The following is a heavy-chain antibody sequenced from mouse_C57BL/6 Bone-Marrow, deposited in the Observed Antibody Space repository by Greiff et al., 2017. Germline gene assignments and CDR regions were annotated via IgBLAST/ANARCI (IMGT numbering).Heavy chain of an antibody. CDR3: ARELLHDGSSSYYFDY. D-gene: IGHD1-1*01. J-gene: IGHJ2*01. Sequence: EVQLVESGGDLVKPGGSLKLSCAASGFTFSSYGMSWVRQTPDKRLEWVATISSGGGYTYYPDSVKGRSTISRDNAKTTLYLQMSSLKSEDTAMYYCARELLHDGSSSYYFDYWGQSTTLTVSS. V-gene: IGHV5-6*01. CDR2: ISSGGGYT. CDR1: GFTFSSYG.